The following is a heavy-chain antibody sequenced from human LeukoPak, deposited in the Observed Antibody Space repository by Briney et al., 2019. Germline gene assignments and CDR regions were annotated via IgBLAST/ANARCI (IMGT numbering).Heavy chain of an antibody. J-gene: IGHJ5*02. CDR1: GFTFSSYG. Sequence: GGSLRLSCAASGFTFSSYGMSWVRQAPGKGLEWVSAISGSGGSTYYADSVKGRFTISRDNSKNTLYLQMNSLRAEDTAVYYCAKDESGYCSSTSCYKWFDPWGQGTLVTVSS. V-gene: IGHV3-23*01. CDR2: ISGSGGST. CDR3: AKDESGYCSSTSCYKWFDP. D-gene: IGHD2-2*02.